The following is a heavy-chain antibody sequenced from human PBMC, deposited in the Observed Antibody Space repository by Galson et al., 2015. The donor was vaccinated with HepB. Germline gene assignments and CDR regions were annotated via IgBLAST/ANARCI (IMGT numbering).Heavy chain of an antibody. CDR3: ARGLVVVVAATSYYYYGMDV. V-gene: IGHV1-8*01. CDR1: GYTFTSYD. Sequence: SVKVSCKASGYTFTSYDINWVRQATGQGLEWMGWMNPNSGNTGYAQKFQGRVTMTRNTSISTAYMELSSLRSEDTAVYYCARGLVVVVAATSYYYYGMDVWGQGTTVTVSS. D-gene: IGHD2-15*01. CDR2: MNPNSGNT. J-gene: IGHJ6*02.